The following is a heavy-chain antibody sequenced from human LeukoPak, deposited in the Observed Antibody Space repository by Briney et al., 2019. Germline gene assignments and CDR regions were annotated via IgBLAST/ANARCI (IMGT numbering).Heavy chain of an antibody. CDR2: IYHSGST. CDR3: ARDQAAGTGGDY. J-gene: IGHJ4*02. V-gene: IGHV4-38-2*02. D-gene: IGHD6-13*01. Sequence: GSLRLSCAASGFTFSSYAMSWVRQAPGKGLEWIGSIYHSGSTYYNPSLKSRVTISVDTSKNQFSLKLSSVTAADTAVYYCARDQAAGTGGDYWGQGTLVTVSS. CDR1: GFTFSSYA.